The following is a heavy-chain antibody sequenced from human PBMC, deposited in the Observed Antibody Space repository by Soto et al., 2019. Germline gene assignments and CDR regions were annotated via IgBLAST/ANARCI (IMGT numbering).Heavy chain of an antibody. J-gene: IGHJ6*02. CDR1: GGTFSRDA. Sequence: QVPLVQSGAEVKKPGSSVKVSCKASGGTFSRDAVSWVRQAPGQGFEWMGGIIPIVGTANYAQKFQGRVTMTADESTSTAYMELSSLRSEDTAMYYCTRGVVVTAIPYYYYRLDVWGQGTTVTVSS. CDR3: TRGVVVTAIPYYYYRLDV. CDR2: IIPIVGTA. D-gene: IGHD2-21*02. V-gene: IGHV1-69*01.